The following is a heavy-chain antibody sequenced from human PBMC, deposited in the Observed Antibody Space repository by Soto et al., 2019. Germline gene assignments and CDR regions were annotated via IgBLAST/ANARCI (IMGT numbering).Heavy chain of an antibody. CDR1: GGSISSVYYY. Sequence: SETLSLTWTVSGGSISSVYYYRSWIRQPPGKGLEWIGYIYYSGSTYYNPSLKSRVTISVDTSKNQFSLKLSSVTAADTAVYYCARVVGIAANWFDPWGQGTLVTVSS. D-gene: IGHD6-13*01. CDR3: ARVVGIAANWFDP. CDR2: IYYSGST. V-gene: IGHV4-30-4*01. J-gene: IGHJ5*02.